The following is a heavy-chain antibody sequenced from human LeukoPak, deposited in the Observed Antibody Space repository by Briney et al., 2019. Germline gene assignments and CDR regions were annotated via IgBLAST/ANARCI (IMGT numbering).Heavy chain of an antibody. CDR3: VRGRRSYGFDH. Sequence: GGSLRLSCTASGFSFSNYDMHWVRQAPGKGLEWVSGLGSVGDTYYPDSVKGRFTISKVTAKNSLYLQMSSLRDGDTAVYYCVRGRRSYGFDHWGQGTLVTVSS. CDR1: GFSFSNYD. V-gene: IGHV3-13*01. J-gene: IGHJ4*02. D-gene: IGHD3-16*01. CDR2: LGSVGDT.